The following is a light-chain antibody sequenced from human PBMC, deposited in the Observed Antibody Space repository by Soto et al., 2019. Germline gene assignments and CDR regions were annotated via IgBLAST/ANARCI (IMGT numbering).Light chain of an antibody. V-gene: IGKV4-1*01. CDR2: GAS. CDR1: QSVLYSSNNKNY. CDR3: QQYYGTLPT. J-gene: IGKJ1*01. Sequence: DIVMTQSPDSLAVSLGERATINCKSSQSVLYSSNNKNYLAWYQQKPGQPPKLLIYGASTRESGVPDRFSGSGSGTEFTLTISSLQAGDVAVYFCQQYYGTLPTFGHGTKVEI.